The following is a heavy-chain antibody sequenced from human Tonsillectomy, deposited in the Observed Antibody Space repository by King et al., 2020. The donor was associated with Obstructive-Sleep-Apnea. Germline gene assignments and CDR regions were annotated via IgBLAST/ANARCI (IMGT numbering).Heavy chain of an antibody. J-gene: IGHJ3*02. V-gene: IGHV3-13*04. Sequence: VQLVESGGGLVQPGGSLRLSCVASGFIFSSYDMHWVRQAPGKGLEWVAGIGSAGDTQYAGSVKGRSTISRENAKNSLFLHMNGLRDGDTAVYYCARGVDTAVDGHDAFDIWGQGTMVTVSS. CDR1: GFIFSSYD. CDR3: ARGVDTAVDGHDAFDI. D-gene: IGHD5-18*01. CDR2: IGSAGDT.